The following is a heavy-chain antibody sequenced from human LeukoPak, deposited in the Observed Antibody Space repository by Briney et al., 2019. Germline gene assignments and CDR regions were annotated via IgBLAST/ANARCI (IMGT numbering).Heavy chain of an antibody. CDR2: ISYDGSNK. CDR3: AEDRPWFDP. V-gene: IGHV3-30*18. CDR1: GFTFSSYG. J-gene: IGHJ5*02. Sequence: GGSLRLSCAASGFTFSSYGMHWVRQAPGKGLEWVAVISYDGSNKYYADSVKGRFTISRDNSKNTLYLQMNSLRAEDTAVYYCAEDRPWFDPWGQRTLVTVSS.